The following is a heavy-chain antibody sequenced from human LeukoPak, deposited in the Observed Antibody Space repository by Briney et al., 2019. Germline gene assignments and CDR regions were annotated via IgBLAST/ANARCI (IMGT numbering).Heavy chain of an antibody. V-gene: IGHV1-2*03. CDR2: INPNSGGT. Sequence: LGASVKVSCKASGYTFTGYYMHWVRQAPGQGLEWMGWINPNSGGTNYAQKFQGRVTMTRDTSISTAYMELSRLRSDDTAVYYCARHTLYGSGSYYVYYFDYWGQGALVTVSS. J-gene: IGHJ4*02. CDR1: GYTFTGYY. D-gene: IGHD3-10*01. CDR3: ARHTLYGSGSYYVYYFDY.